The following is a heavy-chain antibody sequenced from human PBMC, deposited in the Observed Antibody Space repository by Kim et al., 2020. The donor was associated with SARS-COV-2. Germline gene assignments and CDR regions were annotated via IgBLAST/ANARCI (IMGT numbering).Heavy chain of an antibody. CDR3: ARSPRAKYYYDSSSAYYFDF. CDR1: GDSISRYY. Sequence: SETLSLTCTVSGDSISRYYWSWIRQPPGKGLDWIGYIYYSGSTNYNPSLKSRVTISVDTSKNQFSLKLSSVTTADTAVYYCARSPRAKYYYDSSSAYYFDFWGQGTLVTVSS. V-gene: IGHV4-59*01. CDR2: IYYSGST. J-gene: IGHJ4*02. D-gene: IGHD3-22*01.